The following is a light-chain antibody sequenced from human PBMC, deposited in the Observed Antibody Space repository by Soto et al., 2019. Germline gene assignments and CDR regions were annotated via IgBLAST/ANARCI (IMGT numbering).Light chain of an antibody. CDR3: QQFSSYPLN. CDR1: QTVRNNY. V-gene: IGKV3-20*01. CDR2: DAS. J-gene: IGKJ4*01. Sequence: EFVLTQSPGTLSLSPGERATLSCRASQTVRNNYLAWYQQKPGQAPRLLIYDASSRATGIPDRFSGGGSGTEFTLTISRLEPEDFAVYYCQQFSSYPLNFGGGTKVDI.